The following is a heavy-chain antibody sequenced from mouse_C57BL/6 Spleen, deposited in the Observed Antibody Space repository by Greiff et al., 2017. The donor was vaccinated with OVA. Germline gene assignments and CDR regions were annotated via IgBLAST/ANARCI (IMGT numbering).Heavy chain of an antibody. CDR3: ARHLRRNYAMDY. J-gene: IGHJ4*01. CDR1: GYAFSSSW. V-gene: IGHV1-82*01. D-gene: IGHD2-12*01. Sequence: VQLQQSGPELVKPGASVKISCKASGYAFSSSWMNWVKQRPGKGLEWIGRIYPGDGDTNYNEKFKGKATLTADKSSSTAYMQPSSLTSEDSAVYFCARHLRRNYAMDYWGQGTSVTVSS. CDR2: IYPGDGDT.